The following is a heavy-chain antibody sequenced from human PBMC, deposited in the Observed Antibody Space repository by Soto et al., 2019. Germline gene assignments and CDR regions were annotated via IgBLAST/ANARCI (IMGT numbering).Heavy chain of an antibody. Sequence: SVKVSCKASGGTFSSYTISWVRQAPGQGLEWMGRIIPILGIANYAQKFQGRVTITADKSTSTAYMELSSLRSEDTAVYYCARVRATFGGVIATHYYMDVWGKGTTVTVSS. CDR1: GGTFSSYT. V-gene: IGHV1-69*02. J-gene: IGHJ6*03. CDR2: IIPILGIA. D-gene: IGHD3-16*02. CDR3: ARVRATFGGVIATHYYMDV.